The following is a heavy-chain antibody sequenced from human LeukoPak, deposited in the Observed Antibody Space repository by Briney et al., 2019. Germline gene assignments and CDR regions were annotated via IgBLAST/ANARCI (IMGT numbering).Heavy chain of an antibody. V-gene: IGHV4-34*01. Sequence: SETLSLTCAVYGGSFSGYYWSWIRQPPGKGLEWIGQINHSGSTNYNPSLKSRVTISVDTSNNHFSLKLSSVTAADTAVYYCARGVFEGSSRRNYYYYYYMDVWGKGTTVTVSS. J-gene: IGHJ6*03. CDR2: INHSGST. CDR1: GGSFSGYY. CDR3: ARGVFEGSSRRNYYYYYYMDV. D-gene: IGHD6-13*01.